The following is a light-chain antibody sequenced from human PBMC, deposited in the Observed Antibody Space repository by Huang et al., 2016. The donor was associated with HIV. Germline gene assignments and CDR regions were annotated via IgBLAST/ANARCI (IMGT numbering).Light chain of an antibody. CDR3: QQYNNWPPWT. CDR1: QNVARN. Sequence: EIVVTQSPVTLSVSPGERATLSCRASQNVARNLAWYQQKPGQAPRLLIYGASTRATGISARCSGSGPGTEFTLTISSLQSEDFAVYYCQQYNNWPPWTFGQGTKVEIK. V-gene: IGKV3-15*01. J-gene: IGKJ1*01. CDR2: GAS.